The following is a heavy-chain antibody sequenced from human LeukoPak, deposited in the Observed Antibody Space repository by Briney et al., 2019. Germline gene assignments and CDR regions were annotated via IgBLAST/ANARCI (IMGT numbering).Heavy chain of an antibody. V-gene: IGHV4-39*07. CDR3: ARDSSSWAGYFDY. Sequence: SVTLSLTCTVSGGSISSSSYYWGWIRQPPGKGLEWIGSIYYSGSTYYNPSLKSRVTISVDTSKNQFSLKLDSVTAADSAVYYCARDSSSWAGYFDYWGQGTLVTVSS. CDR1: GGSISSSSYY. D-gene: IGHD6-13*01. CDR2: IYYSGST. J-gene: IGHJ4*02.